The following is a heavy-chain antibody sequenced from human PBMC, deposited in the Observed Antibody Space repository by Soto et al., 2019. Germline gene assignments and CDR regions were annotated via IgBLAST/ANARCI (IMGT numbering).Heavy chain of an antibody. J-gene: IGHJ4*02. CDR2: VGSDGMHK. Sequence: QVQMVESGGGVVQPGRSLRLSCAASGFTFTNCAMHWVSQAPGKGLEWVAVVGSDGMHKYYGDFVKGRFTSSRDTSENTVYLQRDRLTSEDTALYYCARDVIVDAPDYFHYWGRGTLVTVSS. D-gene: IGHD1-26*01. CDR3: ARDVIVDAPDYFHY. CDR1: GFTFTNCA. V-gene: IGHV3-30*01.